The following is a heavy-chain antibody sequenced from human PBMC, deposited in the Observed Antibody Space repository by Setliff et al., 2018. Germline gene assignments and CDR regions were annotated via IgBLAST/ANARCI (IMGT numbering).Heavy chain of an antibody. J-gene: IGHJ6*03. CDR1: GYTFSTYA. CDR2: INTNTGNP. Sequence: WASVKVSCKGSGYTFSTYAIIWMRQAPGQGLEWMGWINTNTGNPSYAQGFTGRFVFSLDTSVSTAYLQISSLKAEDTALYYCARASRFGTIKYRGDYYMDVWGKGTTVTVSS. CDR3: ARASRFGTIKYRGDYYMDV. D-gene: IGHD3-10*01. V-gene: IGHV7-4-1*02.